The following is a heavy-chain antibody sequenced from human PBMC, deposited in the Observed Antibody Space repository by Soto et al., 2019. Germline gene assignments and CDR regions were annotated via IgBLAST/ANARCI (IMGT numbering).Heavy chain of an antibody. Sequence: EVQLLESGGGLVQPGGSLRLSCEASGFTFSSYGMSWVRQAPGKGLEWVSAISGSGGSTYYADSVKGRFTISRDNSKNTLDLQMNSMRAEDAAVYYCAKVRRSTYYYYYGMDVWGQGTPVTVSS. V-gene: IGHV3-23*01. CDR2: ISGSGGST. CDR3: AKVRRSTYYYYYGMDV. CDR1: GFTFSSYG. J-gene: IGHJ6*02.